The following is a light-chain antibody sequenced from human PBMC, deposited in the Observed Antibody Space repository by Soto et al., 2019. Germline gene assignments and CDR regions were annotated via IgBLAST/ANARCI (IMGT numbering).Light chain of an antibody. Sequence: QSALTQPPSASGSPGQSVTISCTGTSSDVGNYNYVSWYQQYPGKVPKLMIYEVNKRPSGVPDRFSGSKSGNTASLTVSGLVAGDVADNYCSSYAGSNNVFGGGTKLTVL. CDR2: EVN. V-gene: IGLV2-8*01. CDR1: SSDVGNYNY. CDR3: SSYAGSNNV. J-gene: IGLJ3*02.